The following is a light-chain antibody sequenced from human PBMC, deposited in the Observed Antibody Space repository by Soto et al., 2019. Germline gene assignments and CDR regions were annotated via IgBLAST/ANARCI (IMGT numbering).Light chain of an antibody. CDR2: DDS. V-gene: IGLV3-21*02. J-gene: IGLJ3*02. CDR1: IIETKS. CDR3: QVWDSKSDHWV. Sequence: SYELTQPPSVSMAPGQTARITCGGNIIETKSVHWYQQRPGQAPVLVVFDDSDRPSGIPDRFSGSNSGNTATLTISRVEVGDEADYYCQVWDSKSDHWVFGGGTKLTVL.